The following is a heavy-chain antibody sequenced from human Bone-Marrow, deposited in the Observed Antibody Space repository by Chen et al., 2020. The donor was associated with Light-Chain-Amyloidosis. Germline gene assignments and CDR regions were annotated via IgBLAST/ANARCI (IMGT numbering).Heavy chain of an antibody. CDR2: IWYDGSNK. V-gene: IGHV3-33*01. Sequence: QEELVESGGGVVQPGRSLRLSCAASGFTFSTHAMHWVRQAPGKGLEWVAFIWYDGSNKHYADSGKGRFTISRDNSKNTVFLEMNSLRAEDTAVYFCARDPPGSGFAFDYWGQGTLVTVSS. CDR1: GFTFSTHA. J-gene: IGHJ4*02. D-gene: IGHD3-10*01. CDR3: ARDPPGSGFAFDY.